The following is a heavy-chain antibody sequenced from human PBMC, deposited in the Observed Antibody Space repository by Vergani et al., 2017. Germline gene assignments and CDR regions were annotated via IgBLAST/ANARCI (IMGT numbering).Heavy chain of an antibody. D-gene: IGHD1-1*01. CDR3: ARDPKAYKGAESDY. CDR2: IKQDGSEK. V-gene: IGHV3-7*01. CDR1: GFTFSSYW. Sequence: EVQLVESGGGLVKPGGSLRLSCAASGFTFSSYWMSWVRQAPGKGLEWVANIKQDGSEKYYVDSVKGRFTISRDNAKNSLYLQMNSLRAEDTAVYYCARDPKAYKGAESDYWGQGTLVTVSS. J-gene: IGHJ4*02.